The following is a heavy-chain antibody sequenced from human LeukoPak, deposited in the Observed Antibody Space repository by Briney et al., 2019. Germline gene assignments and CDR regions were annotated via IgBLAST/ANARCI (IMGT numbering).Heavy chain of an antibody. V-gene: IGHV7-4-1*02. D-gene: IGHD6-19*01. CDR1: DYTFTNYA. J-gene: IGHJ4*02. CDR2: INTNTGNP. Sequence: GASVKVSCKASDYTFTNYAVFWVRQAPGQGLEWMGWINTNTGNPLYAQGFTGRFVFSLDTAVSTAYLQISSLKVEDTAVYYCARVWQQWMVRGDFDYWGQGTLVTVSS. CDR3: ARVWQQWMVRGDFDY.